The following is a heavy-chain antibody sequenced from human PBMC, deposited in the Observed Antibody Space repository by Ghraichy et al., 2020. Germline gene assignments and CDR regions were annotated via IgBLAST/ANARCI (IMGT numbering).Heavy chain of an antibody. D-gene: IGHD3-22*01. V-gene: IGHV3-48*01. CDR1: GFTFSSYS. CDR3: ARDAAGSSGYYGLDY. J-gene: IGHJ4*02. Sequence: GGSLRLSCAASGFTFSSYSMNWVRQAPGKGLEWVSYISSSSSTIYYADSVKGRFTISRDNAKNSLYLQMNSLRAEDTAVYYCARDAAGSSGYYGLDYWGQGTLVTVSS. CDR2: ISSSSSTI.